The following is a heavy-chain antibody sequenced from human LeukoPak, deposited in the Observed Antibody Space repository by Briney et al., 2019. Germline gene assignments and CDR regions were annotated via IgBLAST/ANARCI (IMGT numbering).Heavy chain of an antibody. D-gene: IGHD2-2*02. V-gene: IGHV1-8*01. CDR3: ASAPIHCSSTSCYTPLDY. CDR2: MNPNSGNT. J-gene: IGHJ4*02. CDR1: GYTFTSYD. Sequence: ASVKVSCKASGYTFTSYDINWVRQATGQGLEWMGWMNPNSGNTGYAQKFQGRVTMTRNTSISTAYMELSSLRSEDTAVYYCASAPIHCSSTSCYTPLDYWGQGTLVTVSS.